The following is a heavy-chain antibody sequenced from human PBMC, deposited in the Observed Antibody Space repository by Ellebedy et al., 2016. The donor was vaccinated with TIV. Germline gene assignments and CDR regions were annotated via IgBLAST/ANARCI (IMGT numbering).Heavy chain of an antibody. CDR1: GFSFIAYH. CDR2: INLNSGGT. J-gene: IGHJ3*01. CDR3: AREEGSKGLDF. V-gene: IGHV1-2*06. Sequence: ASVKVSCKASGFSFIAYHMHWVRQAPGQGLEWMGRINLNSGGTAYGQEFQGRVTMTRDTSISTGYMELSSRRSDDTAVYYCAREEGSKGLDFWGQGTMVTVSS.